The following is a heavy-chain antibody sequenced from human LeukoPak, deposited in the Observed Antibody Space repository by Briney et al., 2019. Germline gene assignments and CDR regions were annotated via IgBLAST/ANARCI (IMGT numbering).Heavy chain of an antibody. CDR1: GYTFTTYG. CDR3: AKDRSGYDYH. V-gene: IGHV1-18*01. J-gene: IGHJ4*02. Sequence: EASVKVSCKASGYTFTTYGISWVRQAPGQGLEWVGWISPHTFNTNPAQKFQGRVTMTRDMSTSTVYMELSSLRAEDTAVYYCAKDRSGYDYHWGQGTLVTVSS. CDR2: ISPHTFNT. D-gene: IGHD5-12*01.